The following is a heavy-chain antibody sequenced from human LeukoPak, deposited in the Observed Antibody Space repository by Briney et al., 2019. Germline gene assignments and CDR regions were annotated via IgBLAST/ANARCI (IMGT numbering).Heavy chain of an antibody. CDR3: ARGRKAMYDFWSGYEGYMDV. D-gene: IGHD3-3*01. CDR1: GYTFTGYH. CDR2: INPNSGGT. V-gene: IGHV1-2*06. Sequence: GASVKVSCKASGYTFTGYHMHWVRQAPGQGLEWMGRINPNSGGTNYAQKFQGRVTMTRDTSISTAYMELSRLRSDDTAVYYCARGRKAMYDFWSGYEGYMDVWGKGTTVTVSS. J-gene: IGHJ6*03.